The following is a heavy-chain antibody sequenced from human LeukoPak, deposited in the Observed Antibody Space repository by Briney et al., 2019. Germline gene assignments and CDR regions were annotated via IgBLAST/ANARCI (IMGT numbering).Heavy chain of an antibody. CDR1: GFTFRSYW. CDR3: ARTGEDYADNAGYGGFDP. CDR2: IKQAGREK. D-gene: IGHD5-12*01. J-gene: IGHJ5*02. V-gene: IGHV3-7*01. Sequence: PGGSLRLSCAASGFTFRSYWMNWVRQSPGKGLEWVASIKQAGREKLYGASVRGGFTFSRDNTSNSLYLHITTLRAQPPALYSFARTGEDYADNAGYGGFDPWGQATLLSVSS.